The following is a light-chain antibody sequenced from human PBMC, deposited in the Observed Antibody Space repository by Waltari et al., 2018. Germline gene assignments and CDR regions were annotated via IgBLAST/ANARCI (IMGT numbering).Light chain of an antibody. J-gene: IGKJ3*01. Sequence: EIVLTQSPTTLSVSPGERVPLSGRARQSLTTNLAWYQQKPGQAPRLLVYGASIRVSDIPARFSGSGSGTEFTLTISSLQSEDFALYFCQQYNQWPANFGPGTKVDIK. CDR3: QQYNQWPAN. CDR2: GAS. CDR1: QSLTTN. V-gene: IGKV3-15*01.